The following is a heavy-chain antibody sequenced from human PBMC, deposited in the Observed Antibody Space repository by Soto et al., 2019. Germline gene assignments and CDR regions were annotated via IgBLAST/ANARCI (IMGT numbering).Heavy chain of an antibody. J-gene: IGHJ3*02. D-gene: IGHD3-10*01. CDR2: IYYSGST. Sequence: QVQLQESGPGLVKPSETLSLTCTVSGGSISSYYWSWIRQPPGKGLEWIGYIYYSGSTNYNPSLKSRVTRSVETSKNQFSLKLSSVTAADAAVYYCERVWGGAFDIWGQGTMVTVSS. CDR1: GGSISSYY. CDR3: ERVWGGAFDI. V-gene: IGHV4-59*01.